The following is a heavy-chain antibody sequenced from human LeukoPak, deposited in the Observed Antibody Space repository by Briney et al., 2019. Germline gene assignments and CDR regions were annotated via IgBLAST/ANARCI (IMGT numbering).Heavy chain of an antibody. CDR2: IIPIFGTA. CDR3: ARTRYYYDSSGYFDY. V-gene: IGHV1-69*13. D-gene: IGHD3-22*01. CDR1: GGTFSGYA. Sequence: GASVKVSCKASGGTFSGYAISWVRQAPGQGLEWMGGIIPIFGTANYAQKFQGRVTITADESTSTAYMELSSLRSEDTAVYYCARTRYYYDSSGYFDYWGQGTLVTVSS. J-gene: IGHJ4*02.